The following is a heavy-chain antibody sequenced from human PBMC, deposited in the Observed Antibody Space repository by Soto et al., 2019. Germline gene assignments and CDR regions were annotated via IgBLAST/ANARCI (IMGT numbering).Heavy chain of an antibody. CDR1: GGSISSTGYY. J-gene: IGHJ3*02. D-gene: IGHD2-2*03. CDR2: IYYSGST. CDR3: AKGGWMLFDI. Sequence: PSETLSLTCTVSGGSISSTGYYWGWVRQPPGKGLEWIGSIYYSGSTSYNPSLQSRVTMSVDTSKNQFSLKLNSVTAADTAEYYCAKGGWMLFDIWGKGTMATVPS. V-gene: IGHV4-39*07.